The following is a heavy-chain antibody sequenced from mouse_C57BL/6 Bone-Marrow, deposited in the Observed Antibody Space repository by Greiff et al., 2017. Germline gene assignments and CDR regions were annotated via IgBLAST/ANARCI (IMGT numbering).Heavy chain of an antibody. V-gene: IGHV1-85*01. J-gene: IGHJ2*01. CDR3: EREGKVALDY. Sequence: QVQLKQSGPELVKPGASVKLSCKASGYTFTSYDINWVKQRPGQGLEWIGWIYPRTGSTKYNEKFKGKATLTVDKSSSTAYMELRSLTSADSAGYFCEREGKVALDYWGQGTTVTVSS. CDR1: GYTFTSYD. D-gene: IGHD1-1*02. CDR2: IYPRTGST.